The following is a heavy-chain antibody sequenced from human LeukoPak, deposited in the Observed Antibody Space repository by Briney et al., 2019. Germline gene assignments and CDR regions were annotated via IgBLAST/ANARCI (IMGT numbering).Heavy chain of an antibody. J-gene: IGHJ4*02. CDR1: GGSINNGGYY. D-gene: IGHD5-24*01. Sequence: PSETLSLTCTVSGGSINNGGYYWSWIRQHPGKGLGWIGYVYYSGSSYYNPSHRSRVTISVDTSKNHFSLKLSSVTAADTAVYHCARNRDGYNSFDYWGQGTLVTVSS. CDR2: VYYSGSS. CDR3: ARNRDGYNSFDY. V-gene: IGHV4-31*03.